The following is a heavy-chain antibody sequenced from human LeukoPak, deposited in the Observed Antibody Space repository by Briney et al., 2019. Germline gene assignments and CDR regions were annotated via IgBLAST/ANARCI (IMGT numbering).Heavy chain of an antibody. J-gene: IGHJ4*02. Sequence: AGGSLRLSCAASGFTFSSYAMCWVRQAPGEGLEWVSAISGSGGSTYYADSVKGRFTTSRDNSKNTLYLQMNSLRAEDTAVYYCAKDLFPKLTGNFDYWGQGTLVTVSS. CDR2: ISGSGGST. CDR3: AKDLFPKLTGNFDY. D-gene: IGHD7-27*01. CDR1: GFTFSSYA. V-gene: IGHV3-23*01.